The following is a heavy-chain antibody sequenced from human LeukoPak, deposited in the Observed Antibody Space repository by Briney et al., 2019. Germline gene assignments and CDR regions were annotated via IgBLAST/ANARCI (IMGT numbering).Heavy chain of an antibody. D-gene: IGHD3-22*01. V-gene: IGHV1-69*05. CDR3: ARVYYYDSSGYYILGWFDP. J-gene: IGHJ5*02. Sequence: SVKVSCKASGGTFSSYAISWVRQAPGQGLEWMGGVIPIFGTANYAQKFQGRVTITTDESTSTAYMELSSLRSEDTAVYYCARVYYYDSSGYYILGWFDPWGQGTLVTVSS. CDR1: GGTFSSYA. CDR2: VIPIFGTA.